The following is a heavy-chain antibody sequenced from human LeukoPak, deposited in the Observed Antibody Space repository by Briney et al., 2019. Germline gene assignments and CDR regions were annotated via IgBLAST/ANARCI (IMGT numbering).Heavy chain of an antibody. D-gene: IGHD6-19*01. V-gene: IGHV3-74*01. CDR1: GSTFSSYW. CDR2: INSDGSST. CDR3: ASARRWLSDY. Sequence: PGGSLRLSCAASGSTFSSYWMNWVRQPPGKGLVWVSRINSDGSSTTYADSVKGRFTISRDNAKNTLYLQMNSLRAEDTAVYYCASARRWLSDYWGQGTLVTVSS. J-gene: IGHJ4*02.